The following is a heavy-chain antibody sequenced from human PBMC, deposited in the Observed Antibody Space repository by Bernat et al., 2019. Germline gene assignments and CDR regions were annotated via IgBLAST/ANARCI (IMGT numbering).Heavy chain of an antibody. CDR1: GFTFSSYA. V-gene: IGHV3-30-3*01. D-gene: IGHD3-10*01. J-gene: IGHJ5*02. CDR2: ISYDGSNK. Sequence: QVQLVESGGGVVQPGRSLRLSCAASGFTFSSYAMHWVRQAPGKGLEWVAVISYDGSNKYYADSVKGRFTISRDNSKNTLYLQMNSLRAEDTAVYYLARDRASGILWFGELQGTKGPNWFDPWGKGTLVNVSS. CDR3: ARDRASGILWFGELQGTKGPNWFDP.